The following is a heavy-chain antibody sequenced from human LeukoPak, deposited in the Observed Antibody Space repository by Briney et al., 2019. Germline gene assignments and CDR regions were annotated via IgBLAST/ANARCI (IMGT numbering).Heavy chain of an antibody. V-gene: IGHV1-24*01. J-gene: IGHJ4*02. CDR3: ATDRYSSGWYGY. D-gene: IGHD6-19*01. Sequence: ASVKVSCKVSGYTLTELSMHWVRQAPGKGLEWMGGFDAEDGETIYAQKFQGRVTMTEDTSTDTAYMELSSLRSEDTAVYYCATDRYSSGWYGYWGQGTLVTVSS. CDR1: GYTLTELS. CDR2: FDAEDGET.